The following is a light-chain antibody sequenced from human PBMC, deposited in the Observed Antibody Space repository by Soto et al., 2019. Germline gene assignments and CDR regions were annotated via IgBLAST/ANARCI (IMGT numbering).Light chain of an antibody. CDR1: SSDVGGYNY. Sequence: QSVLTQPPSASGSPGQSVTISCTGTSSDVGGYNYVSWYQQHPGKAPRLMVYEVTKRPSGVPARFSGSKSGNTASLTVSGLQAEDEADYYCSSFTSSSTLRVFGGGTKLTVL. CDR2: EVT. CDR3: SSFTSSSTLRV. V-gene: IGLV2-8*01. J-gene: IGLJ3*02.